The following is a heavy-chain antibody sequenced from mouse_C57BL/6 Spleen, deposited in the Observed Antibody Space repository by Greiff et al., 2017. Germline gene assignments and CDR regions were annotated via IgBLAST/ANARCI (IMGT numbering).Heavy chain of an antibody. CDR1: GYTFTDYE. D-gene: IGHD2-5*01. Sequence: QVPLQQSGAELVRPGASVTLSCKASGYTFTDYEMHWVKQTPVHGLEWIGAIDPETGGTAYNQKFKGKAILTADKSSSTAYMELRSLTSEDSAVYYCTRGSNLYYAMDYWGQGTSVTVSS. J-gene: IGHJ4*01. CDR3: TRGSNLYYAMDY. CDR2: IDPETGGT. V-gene: IGHV1-15*01.